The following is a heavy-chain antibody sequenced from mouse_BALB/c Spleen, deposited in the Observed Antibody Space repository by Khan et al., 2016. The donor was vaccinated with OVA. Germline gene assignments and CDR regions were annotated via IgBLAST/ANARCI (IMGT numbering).Heavy chain of an antibody. CDR1: GYTFTNYW. J-gene: IGHJ1*01. V-gene: IGHV1-63*02. D-gene: IGHD2-13*01. Sequence: QVQLQQSGAELVRPGTSVKISCKASGYTFTNYWLGWVKQRPGHGLEWIGDIYPGVGYINYNEKSKDKATLTAATPSSTAYIQRSRLTLEDSAVYCCTRWTTLFFDIWGEGTTVTVSS. CDR3: TRWTTLFFDI. CDR2: IYPGVGYI.